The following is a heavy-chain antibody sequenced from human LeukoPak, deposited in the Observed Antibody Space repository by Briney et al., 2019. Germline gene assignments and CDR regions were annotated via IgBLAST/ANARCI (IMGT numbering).Heavy chain of an antibody. J-gene: IGHJ4*02. CDR2: INPNSGGT. CDR3: ARVGYSGYPRFDY. V-gene: IGHV1-2*02. CDR1: GYTFTGYY. Sequence: ASAKVSCKASGYTFTGYYMHWVRQAPGQGLEWMGWINPNSGGTNYAQKFQGRVTMTRDTSISTAYMELSRLRSDDTAVYYCARVGYSGYPRFDYWGQGTLVTVSS. D-gene: IGHD5-12*01.